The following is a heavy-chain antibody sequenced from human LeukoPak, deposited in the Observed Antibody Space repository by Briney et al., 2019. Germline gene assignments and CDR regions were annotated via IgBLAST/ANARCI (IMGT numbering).Heavy chain of an antibody. J-gene: IGHJ4*02. CDR2: INPSGGST. CDR1: GYTFTSYY. V-gene: IGHV1-46*01. D-gene: IGHD3-3*01. Sequence: GASVKVSCKASGYTFTSYYMHWVRQAPGQGLEWMGIINPSGGSTSYAQKFQGRVTMTRDMSTSTVYMELSSLRSDDTAVYYCARVVEWGGYSVYYFDYWGQGTLVTVSS. CDR3: ARVVEWGGYSVYYFDY.